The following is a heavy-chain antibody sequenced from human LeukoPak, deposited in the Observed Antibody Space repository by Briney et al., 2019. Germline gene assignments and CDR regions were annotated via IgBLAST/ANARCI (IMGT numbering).Heavy chain of an antibody. Sequence: GGSLRLSCAASGFTFSRYSMNWVRQAPGKGLEWVSSITGKSSYIYYADSVKGRFTISRDSAKNSLYLHMNSLRAEDTAVYYCARAASGTVYWGQGTLVTVSS. D-gene: IGHD1-7*01. J-gene: IGHJ4*02. CDR2: ITGKSSYI. CDR1: GFTFSRYS. V-gene: IGHV3-21*01. CDR3: ARAASGTVY.